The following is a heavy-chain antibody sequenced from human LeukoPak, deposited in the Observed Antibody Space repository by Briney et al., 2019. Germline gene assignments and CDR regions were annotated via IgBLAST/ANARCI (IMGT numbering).Heavy chain of an antibody. CDR2: IYYSGST. V-gene: IGHV4-39*07. D-gene: IGHD1-26*01. Sequence: SETLSLTCTVSGGSISSTRYYWGWIRQPPGKGLEWIGTIYYSGSTYYNPSLKSRVTISVDTSKNQFSLRLSSVTAADTAVYYCARQLVGATQGAFDIWGQGTMVTVSS. J-gene: IGHJ3*02. CDR1: GGSISSTRYY. CDR3: ARQLVGATQGAFDI.